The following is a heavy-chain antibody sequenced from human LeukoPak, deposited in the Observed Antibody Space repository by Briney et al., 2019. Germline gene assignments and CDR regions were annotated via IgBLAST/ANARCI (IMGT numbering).Heavy chain of an antibody. CDR1: GFTFSSHG. J-gene: IGHJ4*02. Sequence: GGSLRLSCAASGFTFSSHGMSWVRQAPGKGLEWVSTISGSGDNTYYADSVKGRFTISRDNSKNTLYLQMNSLRAEDTAVYYCAKVTYGSGTYGAFDYWGEGTLVTVSS. CDR2: ISGSGDNT. CDR3: AKVTYGSGTYGAFDY. V-gene: IGHV3-23*01. D-gene: IGHD3-10*01.